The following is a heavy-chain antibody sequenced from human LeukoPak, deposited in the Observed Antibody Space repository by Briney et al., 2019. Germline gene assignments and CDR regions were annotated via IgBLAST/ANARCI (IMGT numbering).Heavy chain of an antibody. J-gene: IGHJ4*02. CDR2: ISNSGSSI. Sequence: GGSLRLSCTASGFIFSDYYMSWIRQAPGKGLEWVSDISNSGSSIYYADSVKGRFTVSRDNAKNSLYLQMGSLRAEDTAMYYCARGILPDSWGQRTLVTVSS. V-gene: IGHV3-11*01. CDR3: ARGILPDS. CDR1: GFIFSDYY.